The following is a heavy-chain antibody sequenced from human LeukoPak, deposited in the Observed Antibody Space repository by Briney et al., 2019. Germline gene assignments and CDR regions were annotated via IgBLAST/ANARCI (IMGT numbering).Heavy chain of an antibody. CDR2: IYHSGST. CDR1: GGSISSSNW. J-gene: IGHJ4*02. D-gene: IGHD3-10*01. CDR3: ARLVPRYGSGSQSDY. Sequence: PSETLSLTCAVSGGSISSSNWWSWIRQPPGKGLEWIGEIYHSGSTNYNPSLKSRVTISVDKSKTQFSLKLSSVTAADTAVYYCARLVPRYGSGSQSDYWGQGTLVTVSS. V-gene: IGHV4-4*02.